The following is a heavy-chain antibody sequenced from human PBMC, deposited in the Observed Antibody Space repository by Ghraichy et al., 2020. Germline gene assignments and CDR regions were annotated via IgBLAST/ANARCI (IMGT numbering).Heavy chain of an antibody. J-gene: IGHJ2*01. V-gene: IGHV3-74*01. D-gene: IGHD3-9*01. CDR3: ARGALVGRTMRYFDL. CDR2: VNSDGSTI. Sequence: GGSLRLSCAASGFTFSTYWMHWVRQAPGKGLVWVSRVNSDGSTINYADSVKGRFTISRDNAKNTLYLQVNSLRDEDTAVYYCARGALVGRTMRYFDLWGRGTLVTVSS. CDR1: GFTFSTYW.